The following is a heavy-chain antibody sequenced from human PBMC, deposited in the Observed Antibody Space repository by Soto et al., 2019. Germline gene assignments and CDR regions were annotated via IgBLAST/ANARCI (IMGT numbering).Heavy chain of an antibody. J-gene: IGHJ4*02. D-gene: IGHD3-10*01. CDR3: ASLIGYYFDY. V-gene: IGHV3-23*01. CDR2: ISGSGGST. Sequence: GGSLRLSCAASGFTFSSYAMSWVRQAPGKGLEWVSAISGSGGSTYYAHPVKGRFTISRDNSKNTLYLQMNSLRAEDTAVYYCASLIGYYFDYWGQGTLVTVSS. CDR1: GFTFSSYA.